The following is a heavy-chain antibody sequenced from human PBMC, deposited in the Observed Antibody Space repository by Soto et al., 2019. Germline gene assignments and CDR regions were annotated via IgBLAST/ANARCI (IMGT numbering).Heavy chain of an antibody. CDR3: ARSRGSYFADP. D-gene: IGHD1-26*01. CDR1: GGSISSGDYY. V-gene: IGHV4-30-4*01. CDR2: IYYSGST. J-gene: IGHJ5*02. Sequence: SATLSLTCTVSGGSISSGDYYWNWIRQPPGKGLEWIGYIYYSGSTYYNPSLKSRVTISVDTSKNQFSLKLSSVTAADTAVYYCARSRGSYFADPWGQGTLVTVSS.